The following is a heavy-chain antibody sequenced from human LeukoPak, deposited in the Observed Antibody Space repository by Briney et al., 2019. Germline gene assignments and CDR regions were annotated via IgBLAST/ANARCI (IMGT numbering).Heavy chain of an antibody. V-gene: IGHV1-2*02. CDR2: INPNSRVT. J-gene: IGHJ4*02. CDR3: ARAWGTTVTTFFDY. D-gene: IGHD4-17*01. CDR1: GYIFTGYY. Sequence: ASVKVSCKASGYIFTGYYMHWVRQAPGQGLEWMGWINPNSRVTNYAQEFQGRVTMTRDTSISTAYMELSRLRSDDTAVYYCARAWGTTVTTFFDYWGQGTLVTVSS.